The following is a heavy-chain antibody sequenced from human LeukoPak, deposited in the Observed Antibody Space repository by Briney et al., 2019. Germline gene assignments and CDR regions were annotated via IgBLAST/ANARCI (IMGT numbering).Heavy chain of an antibody. CDR2: IYTSGST. CDR1: GGSISSGSYY. Sequence: SETLSLTCTVSGGSISSGSYYWSWIRQPAGKGLEWIGRIYTSGSTNYNPSLKSRVTISVDTSKNQFSLKLSSVTAADTAVYYCARDKGYYGSGSLFDYWGQGTLVTVSS. J-gene: IGHJ4*02. CDR3: ARDKGYYGSGSLFDY. D-gene: IGHD3-10*01. V-gene: IGHV4-61*02.